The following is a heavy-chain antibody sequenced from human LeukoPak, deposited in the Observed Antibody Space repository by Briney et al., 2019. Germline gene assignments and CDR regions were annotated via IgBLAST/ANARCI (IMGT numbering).Heavy chain of an antibody. CDR1: GFTFDDYG. J-gene: IGHJ1*01. D-gene: IGHD3-22*01. CDR2: INWNSGSI. CDR3: ARAPSEIGGYYPEYFRH. Sequence: PGGSLRLSRAASGFTFDDYGMNWVRQVPGKGLEWVSGINWNSGSIGYADSVKGRFTISRDNAKNSLYLQMTSLRAEDTGVYYCARAPSEIGGYYPEYFRHWGQGTLVIVSS. V-gene: IGHV3-20*04.